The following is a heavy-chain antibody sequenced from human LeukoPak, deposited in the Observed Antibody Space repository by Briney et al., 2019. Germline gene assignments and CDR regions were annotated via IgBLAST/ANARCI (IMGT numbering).Heavy chain of an antibody. CDR1: GGSFSGYY. CDR2: INHSGST. D-gene: IGHD3-10*01. J-gene: IGHJ6*02. CDR3: ARGCPMVRGGGYYYGMDV. V-gene: IGHV4-34*01. Sequence: PSETLSLTCAVYGGSFSGYYWSWIRLPPGKGLEWIGEINHSGSTNYNPSLKSRVTISVDTSKNQFSLKLSSVTAADTAVYYCARGCPMVRGGGYYYGMDVWGRGTTVTVSS.